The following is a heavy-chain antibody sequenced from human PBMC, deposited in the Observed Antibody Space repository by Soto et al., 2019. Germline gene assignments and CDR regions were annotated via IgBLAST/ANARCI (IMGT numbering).Heavy chain of an antibody. J-gene: IGHJ5*02. D-gene: IGHD3-22*01. V-gene: IGHV4-31*03. CDR2: IYYSGST. CDR3: ARGPYYDSCGYFWFDP. Sequence: SETLSLTCTVSGGSISSGGYYWSWIRQHPGKGLEWIGYIYYSGSTYYNPSLKSRVTISVDTSKNQFSLKLSSVTAADTAVYYCARGPYYDSCGYFWFDPWGQGTLVTVSS. CDR1: GGSISSGGYY.